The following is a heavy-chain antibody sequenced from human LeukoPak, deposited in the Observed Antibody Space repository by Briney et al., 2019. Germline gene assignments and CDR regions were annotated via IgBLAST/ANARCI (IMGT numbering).Heavy chain of an antibody. D-gene: IGHD6-13*01. J-gene: IGHJ3*02. Sequence: VGSLRLSCAASGFTFSSYWMSWVRQAPGKGLEWVAHIKQDGSEKYYVDSVKGRFTISRDNAKNSLYLQMNSLRAEDTAVYYCARVLWLYSSSWILGGFDIWGQGTMVTVSS. CDR3: ARVLWLYSSSWILGGFDI. CDR1: GFTFSSYW. V-gene: IGHV3-7*01. CDR2: IKQDGSEK.